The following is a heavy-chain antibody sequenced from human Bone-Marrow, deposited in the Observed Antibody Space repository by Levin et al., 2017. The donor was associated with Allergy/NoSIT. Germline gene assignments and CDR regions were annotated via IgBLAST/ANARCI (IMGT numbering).Heavy chain of an antibody. J-gene: IGHJ2*01. CDR2: ISSSSSYI. CDR3: AREPATAGL. V-gene: IGHV3-21*01. CDR1: GFTFSSYS. Sequence: GGSLRLSCAASGFTFSSYSMNWVRQAPGKGLEWVSSISSSSSYIYYADSVKGRFTISRDNAKKPLYLQMNSLRGEGTAVYYCAREPATAGLWGRGTLVTVSS. D-gene: IGHD5-12*01.